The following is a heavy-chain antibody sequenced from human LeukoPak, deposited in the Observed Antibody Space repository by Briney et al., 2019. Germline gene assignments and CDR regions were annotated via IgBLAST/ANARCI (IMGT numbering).Heavy chain of an antibody. V-gene: IGHV1-69*13. Sequence: SVKVSCKASGGTFSSYAISWVRQAPGQGLEWMGGIIPIFGTANYAQKFQGRVTITADESTSTAYMELSSLRSEDTAVYYCARFNIVVVPAANAFDIWGQGTMVTVSS. CDR2: IIPIFGTA. D-gene: IGHD2-2*01. CDR1: GGTFSSYA. J-gene: IGHJ3*02. CDR3: ARFNIVVVPAANAFDI.